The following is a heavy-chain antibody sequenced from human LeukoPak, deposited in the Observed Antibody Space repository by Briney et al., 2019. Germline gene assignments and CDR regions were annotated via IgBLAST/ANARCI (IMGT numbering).Heavy chain of an antibody. D-gene: IGHD6-13*01. CDR3: ARGYSSSGIFDY. CDR2: IIPIFGTA. V-gene: IGHV1-69*13. J-gene: IGHJ4*02. Sequence: ASVKVSCKASGGTFSSYAISWVRQAPGQGLEWMGGIIPIFGTANYAQKFQGRVTITADESTSTAYMELSSLRSEDTAVYYCARGYSSSGIFDYWGQGTLVTVSS. CDR1: GGTFSSYA.